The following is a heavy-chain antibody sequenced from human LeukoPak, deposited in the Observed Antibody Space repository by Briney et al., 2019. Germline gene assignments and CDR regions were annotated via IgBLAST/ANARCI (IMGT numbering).Heavy chain of an antibody. Sequence: GGSRRLSFAASGFTFEDYAMHGVRKAPGKGLEGVSGISWNSGSIGYADSVKGRFTISRDNAKNSLYLQMNSLRAEDTALYYCAKTGRFGDYGMDVWGQGTTVTVSS. V-gene: IGHV3-9*01. CDR1: GFTFEDYA. J-gene: IGHJ6*02. D-gene: IGHD3-10*01. CDR2: ISWNSGSI. CDR3: AKTGRFGDYGMDV.